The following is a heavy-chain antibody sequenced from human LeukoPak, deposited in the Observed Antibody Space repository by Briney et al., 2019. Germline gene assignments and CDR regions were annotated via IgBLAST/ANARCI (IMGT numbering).Heavy chain of an antibody. J-gene: IGHJ4*02. CDR3: AKIYDTGGYYFDY. CDR2: ISGSGGST. Sequence: PGGSLRLSCTASGFIFSNYGMNWVRQAPGKGLEWVSAISGSGGSTYYADSVKGRFTISRDNSKNTLYLQMNSLRAEDTAAYYCAKIYDTGGYYFDYWGQGTLVTVSS. D-gene: IGHD5/OR15-5a*01. V-gene: IGHV3-23*01. CDR1: GFIFSNYG.